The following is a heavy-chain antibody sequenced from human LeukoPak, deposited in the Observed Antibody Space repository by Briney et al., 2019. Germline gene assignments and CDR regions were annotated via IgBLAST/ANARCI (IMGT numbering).Heavy chain of an antibody. CDR1: GFTFSSYS. J-gene: IGHJ6*02. CDR2: ISSSSSYI. D-gene: IGHD3-3*01. Sequence: GGSLRLSCAAFGFTFSSYSMNWVRQAPGKGLEWVSSISSSSSYIYYADSVKGRFTISRDNAKNSLYLQMNSLRAEDTAVYYCARESDTIFGVVIYYYYGMDVWGQGTTVTVSS. V-gene: IGHV3-21*01. CDR3: ARESDTIFGVVIYYYYGMDV.